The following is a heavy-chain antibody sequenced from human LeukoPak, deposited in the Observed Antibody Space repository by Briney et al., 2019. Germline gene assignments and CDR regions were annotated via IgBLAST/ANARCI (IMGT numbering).Heavy chain of an antibody. CDR3: ARGQGGWSKEIDY. V-gene: IGHV1-8*01. J-gene: IGHJ4*02. D-gene: IGHD6-19*01. CDR1: GYTFTIYD. Sequence: ASVKVTCKASGYTFTIYDINRVREATGQGLGWMGWMNPHSGNTGYAQKFQGRVTMTRNTSISTAYMELSSLRSEDTAVYYCARGQGGWSKEIDYWGQGTLVTVSS. CDR2: MNPHSGNT.